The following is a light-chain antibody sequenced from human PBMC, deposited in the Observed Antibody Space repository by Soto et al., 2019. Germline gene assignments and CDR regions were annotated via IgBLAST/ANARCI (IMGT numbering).Light chain of an antibody. CDR3: SSYAGGNNLGV. Sequence: QYALAQPPSASGSPGQSVTISCTGTSSDVGGYNYVSWYQQHPGKAPKLMIYEVSQRPSGVPDRFSGSKSGNTASLTVSGLQVEDEADYYCSSYAGGNNLGVFGGGTKLTVL. J-gene: IGLJ2*01. V-gene: IGLV2-8*01. CDR1: SSDVGGYNY. CDR2: EVS.